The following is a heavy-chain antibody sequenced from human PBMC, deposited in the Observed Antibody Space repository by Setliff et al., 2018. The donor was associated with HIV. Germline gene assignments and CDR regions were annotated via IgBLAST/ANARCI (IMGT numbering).Heavy chain of an antibody. CDR1: GYSISSGYY. CDR2: IYHSGKT. CDR3: ARRTDSGYQYYFDY. V-gene: IGHV4-38-2*01. Sequence: PSETLSLTCAVSGYSISSGYYWGWIRQPPGKGLEWIGTIYHSGKTYYNPSLKSRVTISVETSKNQFSLKLNSVTAADTAVYYCARRTDSGYQYYFDYWGQGTLVTVSS. D-gene: IGHD5-12*01. J-gene: IGHJ4*02.